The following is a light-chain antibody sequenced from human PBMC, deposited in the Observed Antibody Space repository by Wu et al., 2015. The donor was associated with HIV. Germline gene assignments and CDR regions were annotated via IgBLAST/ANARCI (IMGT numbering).Light chain of an antibody. Sequence: EMVMTQSPATLSVSPGERATLSCRASQSISTNLAWYQQKPGQAPRLLIYGAFTRATGIPARFSGSGSGTDFTLTISNMHSEDFAVYYCHQYNNWPPGTFGQGTKLEIK. CDR3: HQYNNWPPGT. CDR1: QSISTN. J-gene: IGKJ2*02. V-gene: IGKV3-15*01. CDR2: GAF.